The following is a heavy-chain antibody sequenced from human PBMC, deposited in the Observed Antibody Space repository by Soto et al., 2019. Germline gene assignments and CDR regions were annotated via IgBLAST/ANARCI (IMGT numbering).Heavy chain of an antibody. CDR2: ISSGGTNK. J-gene: IGHJ4*02. CDR1: GFTFSNYD. D-gene: IGHD3-10*01. V-gene: IGHV3-30*18. Sequence: GGSLRLSCEVSGFTFSNYDMHWVRQAPGKGLEWVAFISSGGTNKYYADSVKGRYTISRDNSKNTLWLQMNSLRAEDTAVYHCAKTGLLGSGSYSQYYFDYWGQGALVTVSS. CDR3: AKTGLLGSGSYSQYYFDY.